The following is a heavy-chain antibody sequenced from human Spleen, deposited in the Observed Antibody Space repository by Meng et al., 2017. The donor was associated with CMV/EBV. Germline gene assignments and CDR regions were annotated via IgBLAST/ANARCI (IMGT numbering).Heavy chain of an antibody. Sequence: ASVKVSCKASGYTFTDYFMHWVRQAPGQGPEWMGWISPNSGGTNYIQKFQGRVTMTRDTSIDTAYMELSRLRSEDTAVYYCARTQVPAHTGSYRYYYFYAMDVWGQGTTVTVSS. CDR3: ARTQVPAHTGSYRYYYFYAMDV. V-gene: IGHV1-2*02. CDR2: ISPNSGGT. D-gene: IGHD1-26*01. CDR1: GYTFTDYF. J-gene: IGHJ6*02.